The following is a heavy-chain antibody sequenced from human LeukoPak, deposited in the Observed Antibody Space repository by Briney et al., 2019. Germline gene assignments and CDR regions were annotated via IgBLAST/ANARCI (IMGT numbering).Heavy chain of an antibody. D-gene: IGHD3-10*01. V-gene: IGHV3-15*01. CDR2: IKSKTDGGTT. J-gene: IGHJ4*02. CDR1: GFTFSNAW. Sequence: GGSLRLACAASGFTFSNAWMSWVRQAPGKGLEWVGRIKSKTDGGTTDYAAPVKGRFTISRDDSKNTLYLQMNSLKTEDTAVYYCARDSAPMVTYADYWGQGTLVTVSS. CDR3: ARDSAPMVTYADY.